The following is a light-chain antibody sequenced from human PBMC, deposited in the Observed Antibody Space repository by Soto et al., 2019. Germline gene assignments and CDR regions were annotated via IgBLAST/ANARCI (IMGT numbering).Light chain of an antibody. Sequence: QCELTQPPSGSGTPGRSVTISNSESSSNIGSNTVNWYQQLPGTAPKLLIYSNNQRPSGVPDRFSGSKSGTSASLAISGLQSEDEADYYCAAWEDSLNGYVFGTGTKVTVL. CDR2: SNN. CDR1: SSNIGSNT. V-gene: IGLV1-44*01. J-gene: IGLJ1*01. CDR3: AAWEDSLNGYV.